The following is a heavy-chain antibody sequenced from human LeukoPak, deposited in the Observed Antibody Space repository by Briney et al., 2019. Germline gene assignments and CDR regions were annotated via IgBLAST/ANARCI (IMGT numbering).Heavy chain of an antibody. V-gene: IGHV4-59*01. CDR3: ARAPAYYDILTGLDY. CDR1: GGSISSYY. D-gene: IGHD3-9*01. Sequence: NPSETLSLTCTVSGGSISSYYWSWIRQPPGKGLEWIGFIFYSGTTNYNPSLKSRVTISVDTSKNQFSLKLSSVTAADTAVYYCARAPAYYDILTGLDYWGQGTLVTVSS. CDR2: IFYSGTT. J-gene: IGHJ4*02.